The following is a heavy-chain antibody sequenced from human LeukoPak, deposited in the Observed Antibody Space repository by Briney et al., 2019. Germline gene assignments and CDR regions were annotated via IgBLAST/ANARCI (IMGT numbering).Heavy chain of an antibody. D-gene: IGHD4-23*01. CDR2: LYHSGTT. V-gene: IGHV4-39*07. J-gene: IGHJ5*02. CDR1: ARSISSSCYS. Sequence: PSQTLSLTCTVSARSISSSCYSWAWIPPLPEQGLHCIRSLYHSGTTYYNPSLTSRVTISADTSKNQFSLKLSSVTAADTAVYYCARVSVELSNWFDPWGQGTLVTVSS. CDR3: ARVSVELSNWFDP.